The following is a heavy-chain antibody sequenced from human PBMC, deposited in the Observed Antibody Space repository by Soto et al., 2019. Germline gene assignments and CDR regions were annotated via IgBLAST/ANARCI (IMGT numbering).Heavy chain of an antibody. V-gene: IGHV4-61*08. Sequence: SETLSLTCAVSGASIKTGGYYWTWIRQHPTKGLEWIGYIYFSGSTNYNPSLKSRVTISVDTSKNQFSLKLSSVTAADTAVYYCARGGYSSSSFAYYYYYMDVWGKGTTVTVSS. CDR2: IYFSGST. CDR3: ARGGYSSSSFAYYYYYMDV. D-gene: IGHD6-6*01. J-gene: IGHJ6*03. CDR1: GASIKTGGYY.